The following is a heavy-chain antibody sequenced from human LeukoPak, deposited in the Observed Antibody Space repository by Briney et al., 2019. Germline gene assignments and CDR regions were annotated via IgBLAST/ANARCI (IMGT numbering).Heavy chain of an antibody. D-gene: IGHD6-19*01. CDR3: ASGYSSGCSLIDY. Sequence: SVKVSCKASGGTFSSYAISWVRQAPGQGLEWVGGIIPIFGTANYAQKFQGRATITTDESTSTAYMELSSLRSEDTAVYYCASGYSSGCSLIDYWGQGTLVTVSS. V-gene: IGHV1-69*05. J-gene: IGHJ4*02. CDR1: GGTFSSYA. CDR2: IIPIFGTA.